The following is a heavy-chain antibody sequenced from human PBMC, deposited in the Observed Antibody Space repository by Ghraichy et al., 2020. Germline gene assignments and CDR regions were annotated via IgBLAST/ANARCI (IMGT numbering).Heavy chain of an antibody. Sequence: SETLSLTCAVYGGSFSGYYWSWIRQPPGKGLEWIGEINHSGSTNYNPSLKSRVTISVDTSKNQFSLKLSSVTAADTAVYYCAREGGQDCSSTSCSLNWFDPWGQGTTVTVSS. D-gene: IGHD2-2*01. V-gene: IGHV4-34*01. CDR2: INHSGST. CDR1: GGSFSGYY. J-gene: IGHJ5*02. CDR3: AREGGQDCSSTSCSLNWFDP.